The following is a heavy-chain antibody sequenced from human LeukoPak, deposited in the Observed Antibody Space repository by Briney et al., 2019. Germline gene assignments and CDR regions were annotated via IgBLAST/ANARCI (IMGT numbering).Heavy chain of an antibody. CDR3: ARDQGVYCSGGSCTAFDI. V-gene: IGHV3-21*01. CDR1: GFTFSSYS. J-gene: IGHJ3*02. Sequence: TGGSLRLSYAASGFTFSSYSMNWVRQAPGKGLEWVSSISSSSSYIYYADSVRGRFTISRDNAKKLVYLQMNRLRAEDTAVYYCARDQGVYCSGGSCTAFDIWGQGTMVTVSS. CDR2: ISSSSSYI. D-gene: IGHD2-15*01.